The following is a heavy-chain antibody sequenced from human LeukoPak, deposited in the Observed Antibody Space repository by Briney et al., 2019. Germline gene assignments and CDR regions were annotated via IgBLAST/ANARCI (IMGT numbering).Heavy chain of an antibody. D-gene: IGHD3-9*01. V-gene: IGHV4-34*01. CDR1: GGSFSDYY. CDR2: INHSGST. Sequence: SETLSLTCAVYGGSFSDYYWSWIRQPPGKGLEWIGEINHSGSTNYNPSLKSRVTISVDTSKNQFSLKLSSVTAADTAVYYRARGTPILTGYSSYFDYWGQGTLVTVSS. CDR3: ARGTPILTGYSSYFDY. J-gene: IGHJ4*02.